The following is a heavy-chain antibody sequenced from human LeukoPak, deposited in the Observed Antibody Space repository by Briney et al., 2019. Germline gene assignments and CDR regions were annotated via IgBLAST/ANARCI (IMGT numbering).Heavy chain of an antibody. Sequence: GGSLRLSCAASGFPFSSYWMNWVRQAPGKGLEWVSSISGSSYIYSSDSLKGRFTISRDNAKNSLYLQINSLRVEDTAVYYCARDGPYWYFDLWGRGTLVTVSS. CDR3: ARDGPYWYFDL. CDR1: GFPFSSYW. J-gene: IGHJ2*01. V-gene: IGHV3-21*01. D-gene: IGHD3-16*01. CDR2: ISGSSYI.